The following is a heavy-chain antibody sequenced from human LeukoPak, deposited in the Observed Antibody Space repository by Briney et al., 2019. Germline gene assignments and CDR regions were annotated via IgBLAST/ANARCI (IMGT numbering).Heavy chain of an antibody. CDR2: IRDDGTNK. Sequence: GGSLRLSCAASGFTFSTYAMHWVRQAPGKGLEWVALIRDDGTNKYYADSVKGRFTISGDISKNTLYLQLNSLRAEDTAAYYCAKDAYADYDLRYWGRGTLVTVSS. J-gene: IGHJ4*02. D-gene: IGHD4-17*01. CDR3: AKDAYADYDLRY. V-gene: IGHV3-30*02. CDR1: GFTFSTYA.